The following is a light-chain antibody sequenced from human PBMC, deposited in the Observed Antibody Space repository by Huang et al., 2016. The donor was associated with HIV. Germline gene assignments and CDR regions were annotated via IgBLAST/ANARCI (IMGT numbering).Light chain of an antibody. V-gene: IGKV3-15*01. Sequence: EIIMTQSPATLSLSPGEGASLPCRANQSVATNLAWYLHRPGPSPRILIFGASTRASGLPGRFSGSGSVTQFTLTVSGLQSEDFAVYYCQQYHNWPYTFGQGTKLEI. CDR1: QSVATN. CDR3: QQYHNWPYT. CDR2: GAS. J-gene: IGKJ2*01.